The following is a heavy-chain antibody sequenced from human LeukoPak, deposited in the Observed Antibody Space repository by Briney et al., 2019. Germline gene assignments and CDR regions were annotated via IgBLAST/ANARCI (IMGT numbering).Heavy chain of an antibody. CDR2: ISSSGHTI. Sequence: GSLRLSCAASGFTFSNYEMNWVRQAPGKGLEWLSYISSSGHTIYNADSVKGRFTISRDNAKNSLYLQMNSLRAGDTAVYYCARVKYCANGICYTRYYFDYWGQGTPVTVSS. CDR1: GFTFSNYE. V-gene: IGHV3-48*03. CDR3: ARVKYCANGICYTRYYFDY. D-gene: IGHD2-8*01. J-gene: IGHJ4*02.